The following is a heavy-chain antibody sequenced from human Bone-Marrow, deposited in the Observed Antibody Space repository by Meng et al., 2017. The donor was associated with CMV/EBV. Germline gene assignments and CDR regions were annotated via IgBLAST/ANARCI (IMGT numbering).Heavy chain of an antibody. CDR2: IKQDGSEK. Sequence: GESLKISCAASGFTFSSYWMSWVRQAPGKGLEWVANIKQDGSEKYYVDSVKGRFTISRDNAKNSLDLQMNSLRAEDTAVYYCASAGYYDILTGYHPVFDYWGQGTLVTGSS. J-gene: IGHJ4*02. CDR3: ASAGYYDILTGYHPVFDY. CDR1: GFTFSSYW. V-gene: IGHV3-7*03. D-gene: IGHD3-9*01.